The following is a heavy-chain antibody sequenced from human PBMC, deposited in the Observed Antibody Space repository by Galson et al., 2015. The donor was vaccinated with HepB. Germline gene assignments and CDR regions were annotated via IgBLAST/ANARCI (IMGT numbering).Heavy chain of an antibody. Sequence: SVKVSCKASGYTFTSYAMNWVRQAPGQGLEWMGWINTNTGNPTYAQGFTGRFVFSLDTSVSTAYLQISSLKAEDTAVYYCARAPAEEDIVVVPAAYVFDYWGQGTLVTVSS. D-gene: IGHD2-2*01. J-gene: IGHJ4*02. CDR2: INTNTGNP. CDR1: GYTFTSYA. V-gene: IGHV7-4-1*02. CDR3: ARAPAEEDIVVVPAAYVFDY.